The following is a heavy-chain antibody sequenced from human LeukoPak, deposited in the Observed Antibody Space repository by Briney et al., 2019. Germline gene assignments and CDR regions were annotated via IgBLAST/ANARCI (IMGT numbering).Heavy chain of an antibody. CDR3: AKHKENYGDSCLDDY. V-gene: IGHV3-21*06. J-gene: IGHJ4*02. CDR2: IFSRSESI. Sequence: GGSLRLSCAASGFTFGAYTINWVRQAPGKGLEWVSCIFSRSESILYADSVKGRFTISRDNAKNLLYLQMDSLRVEDTAVYYCAKHKENYGDSCLDDYWGQGTLVTVSS. CDR1: GFTFGAYT. D-gene: IGHD4-17*01.